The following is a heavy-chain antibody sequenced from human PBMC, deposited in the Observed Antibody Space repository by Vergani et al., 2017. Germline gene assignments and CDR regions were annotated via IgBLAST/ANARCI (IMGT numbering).Heavy chain of an antibody. J-gene: IGHJ6*03. CDR2: ISYDGSNK. CDR1: GFTFSSYA. V-gene: IGHV3-30-3*01. CDR3: ARDPSVAGTYYYYMDV. Sequence: QVQLVESGGGVVQPGRSLRLSCAASGFTFSSYAMHWVRQAPGKGLEWVAVISYDGSNKYYADSVKGRFIISRDNSKNTLYLQMNSLRAEDTAVYYCARDPSVAGTYYYYMDVWGKGTTVTVSS. D-gene: IGHD6-19*01.